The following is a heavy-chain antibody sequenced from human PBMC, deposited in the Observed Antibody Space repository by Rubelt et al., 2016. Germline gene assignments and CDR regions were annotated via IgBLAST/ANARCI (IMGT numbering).Heavy chain of an antibody. V-gene: IGHV3-23*01. CDR3: ARGKYSMDV. CDR2: ISASGGDT. Sequence: AQPGGSLRLSCAASGFTFSNHAMTWVRQAPGKGLERVSSISASGGDTYYSDSVRGRLTVSRDNSKNTVFLQMNSLRAEDTAVYFCARGKYSMDVWGKGTTVTVSS. CDR1: GFTFSNHA. J-gene: IGHJ6*03.